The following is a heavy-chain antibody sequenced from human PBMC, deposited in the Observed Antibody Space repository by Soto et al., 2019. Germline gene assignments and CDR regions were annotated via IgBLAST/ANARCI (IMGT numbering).Heavy chain of an antibody. V-gene: IGHV4-59*12. D-gene: IGHD2-2*01. CDR1: GGSISSYY. J-gene: IGHJ5*02. CDR2: IYYSGST. CDR3: ARGSLGYCSSTSCRRGYNWFDP. Sequence: SETLSLTCTVSGGSISSYYWSWIRQPPGKGLEWIGYIYYSGSTNYNPSLKSRVTISVDTSKNQFSLKLSSVTAADTAVYYCARGSLGYCSSTSCRRGYNWFDPWGQGTLVTVSS.